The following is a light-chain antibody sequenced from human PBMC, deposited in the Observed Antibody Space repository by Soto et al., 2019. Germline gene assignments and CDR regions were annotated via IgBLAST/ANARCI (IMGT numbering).Light chain of an antibody. V-gene: IGLV2-14*01. CDR3: SSDTSSSTLV. CDR1: SSDVGGYNY. Sequence: QSALTLPASVSGSPGQSITISCTGTSSDVGGYNYVSWYQQHPGKAPKLMIYDVSDRPSGVSNRFSGSQSGNTASLTISGLQAEDEADYYCSSDTSSSTLVFGGGTKVTVL. J-gene: IGLJ2*01. CDR2: DVS.